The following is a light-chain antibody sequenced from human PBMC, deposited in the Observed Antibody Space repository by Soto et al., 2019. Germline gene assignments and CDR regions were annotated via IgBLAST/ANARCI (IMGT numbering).Light chain of an antibody. CDR1: QSVSSSY. CDR3: QQFGSSPSMFT. Sequence: EIVLTQSPGTLSLSPGERATLSCSASQSVSSSYLAWYQQKPGQAPRLLIYGASSRATGIPDKFSGRGSGTDFTLTISRLEHEDFAVFYCQQFGSSPSMFTFGQWTNLEI. V-gene: IGKV3-20*01. J-gene: IGKJ2*01. CDR2: GAS.